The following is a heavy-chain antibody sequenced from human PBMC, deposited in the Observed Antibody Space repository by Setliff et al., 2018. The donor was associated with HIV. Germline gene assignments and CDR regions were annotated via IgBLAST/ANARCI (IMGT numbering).Heavy chain of an antibody. CDR1: GYSISTTNY. J-gene: IGHJ4*02. CDR3: AREGWELASFDY. D-gene: IGHD1-26*01. V-gene: IGHV4-38-2*02. Sequence: KSSETLSLTCAVSGYSISTTNYWGWIRQPPGKGLEWIGSIYHSGSTYYNPSLRSRVTLSLDTSKNQSSLKLSSVTAADTAVYYCAREGWELASFDYWGQGTLVTVSS. CDR2: IYHSGST.